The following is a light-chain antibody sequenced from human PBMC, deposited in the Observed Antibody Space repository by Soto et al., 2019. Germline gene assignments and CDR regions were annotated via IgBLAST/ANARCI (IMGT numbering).Light chain of an antibody. CDR1: SSDVGGYNY. Sequence: QSALTQPRSVSGSPGQSVAISCTGTSSDVGGYNYVSWYQQHPGKAPKLMFYDVNKRPSGVPDRFSGSKSGNTASLTISGLQAEDEADYYCCSFAGDPYVFGTGTKLTVL. J-gene: IGLJ1*01. CDR2: DVN. CDR3: CSFAGDPYV. V-gene: IGLV2-11*01.